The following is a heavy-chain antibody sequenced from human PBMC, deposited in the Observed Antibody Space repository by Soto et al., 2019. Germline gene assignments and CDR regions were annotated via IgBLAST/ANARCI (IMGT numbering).Heavy chain of an antibody. Sequence: EVQLLESGGGLVQPGGSLRLSCAASGFTFSRYAMSWVRQAPGKGLEWVSAISGSGGSTYYAESVKGTFTISRDTSKNTLYLQMNSLRAEDTAVYYCAKGGDYGSGLFDPWGQGTLVTVSS. CDR1: GFTFSRYA. J-gene: IGHJ5*02. CDR2: ISGSGGST. D-gene: IGHD3-10*01. V-gene: IGHV3-23*01. CDR3: AKGGDYGSGLFDP.